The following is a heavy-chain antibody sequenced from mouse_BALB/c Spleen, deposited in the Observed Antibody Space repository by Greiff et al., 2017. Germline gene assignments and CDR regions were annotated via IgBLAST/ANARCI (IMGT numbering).Heavy chain of an antibody. CDR3: ARGAATSFYYAMDY. J-gene: IGHJ4*01. CDR2: INPGSGGT. Sequence: VQLQQSGAELVRPGTSVKVSCKASGYAFTNYLIEWVKQRPGQGLEWIGVINPGSGGTNYNEKFKGKATLTADKSSSTAYMQLSSLTSDDSAVYFCARGAATSFYYAMDYWGQGTSVTVSS. D-gene: IGHD1-2*01. CDR1: GYAFTNYL. V-gene: IGHV1-54*01.